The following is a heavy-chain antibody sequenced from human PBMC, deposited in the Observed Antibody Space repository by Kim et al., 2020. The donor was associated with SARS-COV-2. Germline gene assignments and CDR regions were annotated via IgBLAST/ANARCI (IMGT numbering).Heavy chain of an antibody. D-gene: IGHD3-10*01. V-gene: IGHV3-49*04. CDR2: LRSKAYGGTT. CDR3: TRDAPYYDGSGTYWRDNYCGMDV. Sequence: GGSLRLSCTASGFTFGDYAMSWVRQAPGKGLEWVGFLRSKAYGGTTEYAASVKGRFTISRDDSKSIAYLQMNSLKTEDTDVYYCTRDAPYYDGSGTYWRDNYCGMDVWSKETTVTVSS. CDR1: GFTFGDYA. J-gene: IGHJ6*04.